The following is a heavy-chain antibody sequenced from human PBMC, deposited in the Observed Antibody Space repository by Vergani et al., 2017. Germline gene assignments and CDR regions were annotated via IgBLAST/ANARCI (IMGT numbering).Heavy chain of an antibody. CDR3: ARGDYGILTGYRY. J-gene: IGHJ4*02. V-gene: IGHV1-46*03. Sequence: QVPVVQSVAEVKKSGASVKVSCKTSGYTFSNYYMHWVRQAPGQGLEWMGIINPSGGHTNYAQKFQGRVTMTRDTSTSTVYMELSSLRSEDTAIYYCARGDYGILTGYRYWGQGTLVTVSA. CDR1: GYTFSNYY. D-gene: IGHD3-9*01. CDR2: INPSGGHT.